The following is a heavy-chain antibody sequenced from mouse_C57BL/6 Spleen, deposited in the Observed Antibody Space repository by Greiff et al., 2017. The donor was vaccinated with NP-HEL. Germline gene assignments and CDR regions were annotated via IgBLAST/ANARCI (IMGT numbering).Heavy chain of an antibody. CDR2: IDPSDSET. J-gene: IGHJ4*01. CDR3: ARFITTVVPYAMDY. CDR1: GYTFTSYW. V-gene: IGHV1-52*01. D-gene: IGHD1-1*01. Sequence: QVQLKQPGAELVRPGSSVKLSCKASGYTFTSYWMHWVKQRPIQGLEWIGNIDPSDSETHYNQKFKDKATLTVDKSSSTAYMQLSSLTSEDSAVYYCARFITTVVPYAMDYWGQGTSVTVSS.